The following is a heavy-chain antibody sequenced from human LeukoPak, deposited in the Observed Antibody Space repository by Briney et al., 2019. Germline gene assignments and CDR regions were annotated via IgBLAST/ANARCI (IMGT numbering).Heavy chain of an antibody. CDR2: ISGSGGST. J-gene: IGHJ4*02. D-gene: IGHD2-8*01. CDR1: GFTFTSYA. V-gene: IGHV3-23*01. CDR3: AKAMVYAIPRWYDY. Sequence: PGGSLRLSCAASGFTFTSYAMSWVRQAPGKGLEWVSAISGSGGSTYYADSVKGRFTISRDNSKNALYLQMNSLRAEDTAVYYCAKAMVYAIPRWYDYWGQGTLVTVSS.